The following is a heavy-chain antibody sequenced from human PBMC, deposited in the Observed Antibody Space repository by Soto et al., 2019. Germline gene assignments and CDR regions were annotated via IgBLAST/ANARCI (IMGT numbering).Heavy chain of an antibody. CDR1: GDSVITVDSW. CDR2: VSPSGSS. CDR3: ARGGRYCTTSSCSDWFDA. Sequence: QLQLQESGSRLVKPSQTLSLTCAVSGDSVITVDSWWTWIRQPPGKGLEWIGHVSPSGSSYYNPYLEGRVSISVDRSKNQFSLSLTSLAAADTAVYFCARGGRYCTTSSCSDWFDAWGQGSLVTVSS. D-gene: IGHD2-2*01. J-gene: IGHJ5*02. V-gene: IGHV4-30-2*01.